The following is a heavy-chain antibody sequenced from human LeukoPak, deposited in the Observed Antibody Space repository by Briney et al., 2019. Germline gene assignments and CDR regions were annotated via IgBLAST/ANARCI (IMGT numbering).Heavy chain of an antibody. Sequence: GGSLRLSCADSGFTFSNYAMSWVRQAPGKGLEWVSGISGSGDSTYSADSVKGRFTISRDNSKKTLYLQMNSLRAEDTAVYYCAKDLDDRNWGQGTLVTVSS. CDR3: AKDLDDRN. CDR2: ISGSGDST. CDR1: GFTFSNYA. D-gene: IGHD3-16*01. V-gene: IGHV3-23*01. J-gene: IGHJ4*02.